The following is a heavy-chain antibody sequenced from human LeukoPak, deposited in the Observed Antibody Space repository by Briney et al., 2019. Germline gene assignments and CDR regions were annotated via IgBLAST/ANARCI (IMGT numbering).Heavy chain of an antibody. D-gene: IGHD3-10*01. V-gene: IGHV3-9*01. J-gene: IGHJ4*02. CDR1: GFTFDDYA. CDR3: AKARAYYYGSGSYWFDY. Sequence: GGSLRLSCAASGFTFDDYAMHWVRQAPGKGLEWVSGISWNSGSIGYADSVKGRFTISRDNAKNSLYLQMNSLRAEDTALYYCAKARAYYYGSGSYWFDYWGQGTLVTVSS. CDR2: ISWNSGSI.